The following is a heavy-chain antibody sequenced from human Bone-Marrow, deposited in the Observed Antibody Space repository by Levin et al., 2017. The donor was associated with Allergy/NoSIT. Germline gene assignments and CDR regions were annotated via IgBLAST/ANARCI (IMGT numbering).Heavy chain of an antibody. J-gene: IGHJ4*02. CDR3: ARERVGAFDY. D-gene: IGHD3-16*01. CDR2: ISGSGATI. CDR1: EFTFSRYS. V-gene: IGHV3-48*01. Sequence: GGSLRLSCAASEFTFSRYSFHWVRQAPGKGLEWLSYISGSGATIYYADSVKGRFTISRDNAKNSLFLQPNSLRAEDTAVYYCARERVGAFDYWGQGTLVTVSS.